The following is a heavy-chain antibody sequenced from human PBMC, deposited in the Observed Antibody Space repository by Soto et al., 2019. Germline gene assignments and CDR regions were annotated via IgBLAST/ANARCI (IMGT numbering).Heavy chain of an antibody. CDR3: ARSVVVAPLDF. V-gene: IGHV3-30*04. Sequence: QVQLAESGGGVVQPGRSLRLSGAASGFTLSSYSMHWVRQAPGKGLEWVALISYDGNKKFYEDSVKGRFNISRDTSKNSLYMQMISLRLEDTAIYYCARSVVVAPLDFWGHGTLVTVSS. J-gene: IGHJ4*01. CDR2: ISYDGNKK. D-gene: IGHD2-15*01. CDR1: GFTLSSYS.